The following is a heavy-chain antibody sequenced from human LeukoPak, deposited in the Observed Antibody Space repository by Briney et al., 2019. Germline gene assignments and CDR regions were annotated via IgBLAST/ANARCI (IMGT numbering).Heavy chain of an antibody. D-gene: IGHD1-26*01. Sequence: ASVKVSCKVSGYTLTELSIHWVRQAPGKGLEWMGGFDPEDGETIYAQKFQGRVTMTEDTSTDTAYMELSSLRSEDTAVYYYATDLVGASGVDYWGQGTLVTVSS. CDR1: GYTLTELS. V-gene: IGHV1-24*01. CDR3: ATDLVGASGVDY. CDR2: FDPEDGET. J-gene: IGHJ4*02.